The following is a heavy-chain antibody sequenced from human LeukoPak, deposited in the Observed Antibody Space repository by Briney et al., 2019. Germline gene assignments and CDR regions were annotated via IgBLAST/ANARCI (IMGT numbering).Heavy chain of an antibody. J-gene: IGHJ5*02. D-gene: IGHD1-26*01. CDR1: GFTFSAYA. CDR2: MALSGGPT. V-gene: IGHV3-23*01. Sequence: GGSLRLSCAASGFTFSAYAMAWVRRAPGRGLEWVSTMALSGGPTHYTDSVKGRFTISRDDSKNTLYLHINSLRVEDTAVYYYARDFSLVVGASDSWGQGTLVTVSS. CDR3: ARDFSLVVGASDS.